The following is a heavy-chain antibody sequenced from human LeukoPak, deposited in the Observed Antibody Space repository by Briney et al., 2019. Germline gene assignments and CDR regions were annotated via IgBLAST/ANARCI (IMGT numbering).Heavy chain of an antibody. D-gene: IGHD2-8*02. Sequence: GGSLRLSCAASGFTFSSYAMSWVRQAPGKGLEWVSAISGSGGSTYYADSVKGRFTISRDNSENTLYLQMNSLRAEDTAVYYCAKDLKRLVVGNNWFDPWGQGTLVTVSS. J-gene: IGHJ5*02. V-gene: IGHV3-23*01. CDR1: GFTFSSYA. CDR3: AKDLKRLVVGNNWFDP. CDR2: ISGSGGST.